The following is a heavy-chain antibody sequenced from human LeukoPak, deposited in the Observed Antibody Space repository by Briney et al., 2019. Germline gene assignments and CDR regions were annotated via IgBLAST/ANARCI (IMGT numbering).Heavy chain of an antibody. CDR1: GGTFSSYA. J-gene: IGHJ3*02. CDR3: ARVGGYDAFDI. CDR2: IIPILGIA. Sequence: SVKVSCKASGGTFSSYAISWVRQAPGQGLEWMGRIIPILGIANYAQKFQGRVTITADKPTSTAYMELSSLRSEDTAVYYCARVGGYDAFDIWGQGTMVTVSS. D-gene: IGHD3-22*01. V-gene: IGHV1-69*04.